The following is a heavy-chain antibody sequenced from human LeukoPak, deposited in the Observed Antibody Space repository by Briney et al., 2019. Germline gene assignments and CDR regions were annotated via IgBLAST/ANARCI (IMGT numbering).Heavy chain of an antibody. J-gene: IGHJ2*01. D-gene: IGHD6-19*01. CDR2: ISAYNGKT. Sequence: ASVKVSCKASGGIFVSDAISWVRQAPGQGLEWMGWISAYNGKTNYAQNLQGRVTMTTDTSTSTAYMELRSLRSDDTAVYYCARDRGGWYANWYFDLWGRGTLVTVSS. CDR1: GGIFVSDA. CDR3: ARDRGGWYANWYFDL. V-gene: IGHV1-18*01.